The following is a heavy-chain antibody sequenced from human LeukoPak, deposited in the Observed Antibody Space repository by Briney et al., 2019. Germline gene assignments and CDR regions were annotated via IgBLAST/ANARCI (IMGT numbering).Heavy chain of an antibody. CDR2: INSDGSNT. V-gene: IGHV3-74*01. CDR1: GFTFSSYW. Sequence: GGSLRLSCAASGFTFSSYWMHWVRQAQGKGLVWVSGINSDGSNTRYADSVKGRFTISRDNAKNTMYLQMNSLRADDTAVYYCIGDVYTGGQGTLVTVSS. J-gene: IGHJ4*02. CDR3: IGDVYT. D-gene: IGHD5/OR15-5a*01.